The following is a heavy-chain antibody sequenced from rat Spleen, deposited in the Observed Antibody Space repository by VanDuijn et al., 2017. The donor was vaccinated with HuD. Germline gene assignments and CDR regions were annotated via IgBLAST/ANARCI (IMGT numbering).Heavy chain of an antibody. CDR2: ITSGGTNT. J-gene: IGHJ1*01. D-gene: IGHD1-2*01. V-gene: IGHV5-25*01. CDR1: GFTFSSFA. CDR3: AKDPITIAGVRYYWYFDF. Sequence: EVQLVESGGGLVQPGRSLKLSCAASGFTFSSFAMAWVRQAPKKGLEWVATITSGGTNTYYPDSVKGRFTISRDNAESTLYLQMDSLRSEDTATYHCAKDPITIAGVRYYWYFDFWGPGTMVTVSS.